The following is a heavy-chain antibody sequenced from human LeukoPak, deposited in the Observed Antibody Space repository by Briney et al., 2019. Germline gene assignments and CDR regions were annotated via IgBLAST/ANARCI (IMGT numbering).Heavy chain of an antibody. V-gene: IGHV3-23*01. CDR1: GFTFSSYA. CDR3: AKHTVVEYYFDY. Sequence: GGSLRLSCAASGFTFSSYAMSWVRQAPGKGLERVSAISGSGGSTYYADSVKGRFTISRDNSKNTLYLQMNSLRAEDTAVYYCAKHTVVEYYFDYWGQGTLVTVSS. CDR2: ISGSGGST. J-gene: IGHJ4*02. D-gene: IGHD4-23*01.